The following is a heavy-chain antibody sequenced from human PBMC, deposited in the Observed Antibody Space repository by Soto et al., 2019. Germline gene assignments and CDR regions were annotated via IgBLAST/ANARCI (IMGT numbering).Heavy chain of an antibody. D-gene: IGHD3-10*01. CDR1: GGSISSNY. J-gene: IGHJ4*02. CDR2: INYSGST. V-gene: IGHV4-59*12. Sequence: SETLSLTCTVSGGSISSNYWIWIRQPPGKGLEWIGYINYSGSTNYNPSLKSRITISVDTSKNQFSLKLSSVTAADTAVYYCARGLYYYGSGSYWRWGQGTLVTVSS. CDR3: ARGLYYYGSGSYWR.